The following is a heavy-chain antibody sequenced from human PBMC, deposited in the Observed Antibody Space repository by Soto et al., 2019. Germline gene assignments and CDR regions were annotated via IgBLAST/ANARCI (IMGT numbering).Heavy chain of an antibody. CDR3: AKARLGGSFDC. CDR1: GFTFNTYA. J-gene: IGHJ4*02. D-gene: IGHD2-15*01. V-gene: IGHV3-23*01. CDR2: ISGTGGST. Sequence: EVQLLDSGGGVVQPGGSLRLSCAASGFTFNTYAMNWVRQAPGKGLEWVATISGTGGSTYYADSVKGRFTISRDNSKNTLFTQVDSLCVEDTSVHYGAKARLGGSFDCWGQGTQVTVSS.